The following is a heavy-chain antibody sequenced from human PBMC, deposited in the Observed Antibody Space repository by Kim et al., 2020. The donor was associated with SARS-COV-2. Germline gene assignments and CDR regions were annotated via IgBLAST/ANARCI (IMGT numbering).Heavy chain of an antibody. D-gene: IGHD3-10*01. CDR1: GFTFSSYE. CDR3: ARSITMVRGVIPYYYGMDV. V-gene: IGHV3-48*03. CDR2: ISSSGSTI. Sequence: GGSLRLSCAASGFTFSSYEMNWVRQAPGKGLEWVSYISSSGSTIYYADSVKGRFTISTDNAKNSLYLQMNSLRAEDTAVYYCARSITMVRGVIPYYYGMDVWGQGTTVTVSS. J-gene: IGHJ6*02.